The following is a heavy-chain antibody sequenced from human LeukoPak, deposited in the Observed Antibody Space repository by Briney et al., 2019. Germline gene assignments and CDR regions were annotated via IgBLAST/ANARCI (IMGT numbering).Heavy chain of an antibody. D-gene: IGHD6-19*01. CDR2: INTNTGNP. V-gene: IGHV7-4-1*02. J-gene: IGHJ3*02. CDR1: GYTFTSYA. CDR3: ARDVRTIAVAGSYAFDI. Sequence: ASVTVSCKASGYTFTSYAMNWVRQAPGQGLEWMGWINTNTGNPTYAQGFTGRFVFSLDTSVSTAYLQISSLKTEDTAVYYCARDVRTIAVAGSYAFDIWGQGTMVTVSS.